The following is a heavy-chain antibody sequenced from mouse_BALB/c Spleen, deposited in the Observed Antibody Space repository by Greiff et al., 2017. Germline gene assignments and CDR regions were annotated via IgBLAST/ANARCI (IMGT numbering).Heavy chain of an antibody. Sequence: EVKLMESGPGLVKPSQSLSLTCTVTGYSITSDYAWNWIRQFPGNKLEWMGYISYSGSTSYNPSLKSRISITRDTSKNQFFLQLNSVTTEDTATYYCARDYGWYFDVWGAGTTVTVSS. CDR2: ISYSGST. V-gene: IGHV3-2*02. J-gene: IGHJ1*01. D-gene: IGHD1-1*01. CDR1: GYSITSDYA. CDR3: ARDYGWYFDV.